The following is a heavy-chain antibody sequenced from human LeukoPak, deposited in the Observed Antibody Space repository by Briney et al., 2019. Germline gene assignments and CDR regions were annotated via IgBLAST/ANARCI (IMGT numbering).Heavy chain of an antibody. CDR3: ARAYSYGSDYYYGMDV. CDR1: GYTFTSYG. Sequence: ASVKVSCKASGYTFTSYGISWVRQAPGQGLEWMGWISGYDGNTKYAHKVQGRVTMTTDTSAGTAYMELRSLRSDDTAVYYCARAYSYGSDYYYGMDVWGQGTTVTVSS. J-gene: IGHJ6*02. V-gene: IGHV1-18*01. D-gene: IGHD5-18*01. CDR2: ISGYDGNT.